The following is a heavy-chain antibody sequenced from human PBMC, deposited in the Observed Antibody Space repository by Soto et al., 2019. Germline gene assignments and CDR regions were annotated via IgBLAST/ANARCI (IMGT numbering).Heavy chain of an antibody. CDR2: ISGSGRST. Sequence: HPGGSLRLSCAGSGFTFSRFAMSWVRQAPGKGLEWVSAISGSGRSTYYADSVKGRFTVSRDNSNNTLYLQMNSLRAEDTAVYYFTKHARGPAIFRVVTVSWGQGTLVTVSS. D-gene: IGHD3-3*01. CDR1: GFTFSRFA. V-gene: IGHV3-23*01. CDR3: TKHARGPAIFRVVTVS. J-gene: IGHJ5*02.